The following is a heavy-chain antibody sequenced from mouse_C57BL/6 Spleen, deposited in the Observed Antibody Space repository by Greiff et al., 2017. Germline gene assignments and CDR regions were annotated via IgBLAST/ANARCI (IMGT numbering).Heavy chain of an antibody. CDR3: ARSDYYGSSYDY. Sequence: VQLQQPGAELVKPGASVKISCKASGYTFTSYWITWVKQRPGQGLEWIGDIYPGSGSTNYNEKFKSKATLTVDTSSSTAYMQLSSLTSEDSAVYYCARSDYYGSSYDYWGQGTTLTVSS. CDR1: GYTFTSYW. V-gene: IGHV1-55*01. D-gene: IGHD1-1*01. CDR2: IYPGSGST. J-gene: IGHJ2*01.